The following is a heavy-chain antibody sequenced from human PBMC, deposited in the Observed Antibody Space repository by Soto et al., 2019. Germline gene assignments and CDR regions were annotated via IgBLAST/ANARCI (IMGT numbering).Heavy chain of an antibody. CDR2: INHSGST. J-gene: IGHJ2*01. Sequence: SETLSLTCAVYGGSFSGYYWSWIRQPPGKGLEWIGEINHSGSTNYNPALKSRVTISVETSKNQFSLKLSSVTAADTAVYYGALLHPTGDWTEYWYFDLWGRGTLVTVSS. CDR1: GGSFSGYY. V-gene: IGHV4-34*01. D-gene: IGHD7-27*01. CDR3: ALLHPTGDWTEYWYFDL.